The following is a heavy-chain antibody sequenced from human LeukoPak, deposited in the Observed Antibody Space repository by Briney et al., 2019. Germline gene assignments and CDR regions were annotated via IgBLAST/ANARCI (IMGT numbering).Heavy chain of an antibody. V-gene: IGHV4-31*03. CDR2: IYYSGST. CDR3: VTQGSYGYGNFDY. J-gene: IGHJ4*02. CDR1: GGSISSGGYY. Sequence: KPSQTLSPTCTVSGGSISSGGYYWSWIRQHPGKGLEWIGYIYYSGSTYYNPSLKSRVTISVDTSKNQFSLKLSSVTAADTAVYCCVTQGSYGYGNFDYWGQGTLVTVSS. D-gene: IGHD5-18*01.